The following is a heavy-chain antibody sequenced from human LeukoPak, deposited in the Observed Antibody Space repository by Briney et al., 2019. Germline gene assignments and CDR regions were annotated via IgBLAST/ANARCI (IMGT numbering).Heavy chain of an antibody. CDR2: INHSGST. D-gene: IGHD5-18*01. V-gene: IGHV4-34*01. CDR3: ARGRVLTDTVMVESFDY. Sequence: SETLSLTCAVYGGSFSGYYWSWIRQPPGKGLEWIGEINHSGSTNYNPSLKSRVTISVDTSKNQFSLKLSSVTAADTAVYYCARGRVLTDTVMVESFDYWGQGTLVTVSS. J-gene: IGHJ4*02. CDR1: GGSFSGYY.